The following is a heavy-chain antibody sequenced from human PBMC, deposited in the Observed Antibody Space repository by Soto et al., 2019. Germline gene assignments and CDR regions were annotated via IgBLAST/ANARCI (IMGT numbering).Heavy chain of an antibody. CDR3: ARHLWVGSSWYLGAFDI. CDR1: GDSISNYY. Sequence: SETLSLTCTVSGDSISNYYWSWILQPPGKGLEWIGYIYDSGSTNYNPSLKSRVTISVDTSKNQFSLKLSSVTAADTAVYYCARHLWVGSSWYLGAFDIWGQGTMVTVSS. CDR2: IYDSGST. J-gene: IGHJ3*02. V-gene: IGHV4-59*08. D-gene: IGHD6-13*01.